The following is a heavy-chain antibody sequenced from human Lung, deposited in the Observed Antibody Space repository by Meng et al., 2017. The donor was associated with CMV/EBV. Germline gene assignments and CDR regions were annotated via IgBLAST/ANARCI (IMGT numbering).Heavy chain of an antibody. J-gene: IGHJ4*02. Sequence: GGSLRLXCAASGFTFSSYSMNWVRQAPGKGREWVSSISSSSSYIYYADSVKGRFTISRDNAKNALYLQMNSLRAEETAVYYCARNPGYCSSTSWRVVYWRQGTLVTVSS. CDR3: ARNPGYCSSTSWRVVY. CDR1: GFTFSSYS. D-gene: IGHD2-2*03. CDR2: ISSSSSYI. V-gene: IGHV3-21*01.